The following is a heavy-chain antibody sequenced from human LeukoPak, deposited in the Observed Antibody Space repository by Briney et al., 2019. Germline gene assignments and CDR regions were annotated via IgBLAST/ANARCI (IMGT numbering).Heavy chain of an antibody. J-gene: IGHJ6*02. CDR3: VKGGYCSSTSCDYYGMDV. Sequence: GGSLRLSCSASGFTFSSYAMHWVRQAPGKGLEYVSAISSNGGSTYYADSVKGRFTISRDNSKNTLYLQVSSLRAEDTAVYYCVKGGYCSSTSCDYYGMDVWGQGTTVTVSS. V-gene: IGHV3-64D*09. D-gene: IGHD2-2*01. CDR1: GFTFSSYA. CDR2: ISSNGGST.